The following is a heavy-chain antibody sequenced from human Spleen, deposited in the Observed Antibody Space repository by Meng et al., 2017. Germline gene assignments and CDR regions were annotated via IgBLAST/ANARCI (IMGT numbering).Heavy chain of an antibody. CDR3: ARGRYTYYYDSTLSARENWSDP. CDR2: ISAYNGNT. J-gene: IGHJ5*02. V-gene: IGHV1-18*01. CDR1: GYTFTSYG. Sequence: ASVKVSCKASGYTFTSYGISWVRQAPGQGLEWMGWISAYNGNTNYAQKLQGRVTMTTDTSTSTAYMELRSLRSDDTAVYYCARGRYTYYYDSTLSARENWSDPWGQGTLVTVSS. D-gene: IGHD3-22*01.